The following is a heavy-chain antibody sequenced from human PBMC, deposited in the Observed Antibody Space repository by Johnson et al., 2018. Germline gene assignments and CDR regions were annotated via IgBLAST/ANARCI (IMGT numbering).Heavy chain of an antibody. J-gene: IGHJ6*03. CDR2: ISWNSGSI. CDR3: TRDQDDYFYMDV. CDR1: GFTFDDYA. Sequence: VQLVQSGGGLVQPGRSLRLSCAASGFTFDDYAMHWVRQAPGKGLEWVSGISWNSGSIGYADSVKGRFTLSRDNAKNSLYLQMNSLKAEDTAIYYCTRDQDDYFYMDVWGQGTMVTVSS. V-gene: IGHV3-9*01.